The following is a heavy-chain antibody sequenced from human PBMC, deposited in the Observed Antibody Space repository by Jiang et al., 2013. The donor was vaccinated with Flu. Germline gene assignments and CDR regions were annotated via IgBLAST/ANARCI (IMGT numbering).Heavy chain of an antibody. D-gene: IGHD2-21*02. CDR2: IYYSGST. CDR3: ARLGANVDIIHCGGDCYDAFDI. V-gene: IGHV4-39*01. CDR1: GGSISSSSYY. J-gene: IGHJ3*02. Sequence: GSGLVKPSETLSLTCTVSGGSISSSSYYWGWIRQPPGKGLEWIGSIYYSGSTYYNPSLKSRVTISVDTSKNQFSLKLSSVTAADTAVYYCARLGANVDIIHCGGDCYDAFDIWGQGTMVTVSS.